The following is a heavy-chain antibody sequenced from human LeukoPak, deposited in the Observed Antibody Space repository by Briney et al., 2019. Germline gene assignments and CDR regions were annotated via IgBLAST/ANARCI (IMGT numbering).Heavy chain of an antibody. V-gene: IGHV1-69*04. J-gene: IGHJ5*02. CDR3: TRDQNVRGVAAGMEGWFDP. D-gene: IGHD1-1*01. CDR1: GDTFSNFV. CDR2: IIPKFDLT. Sequence: GSSVKVSCKTSGDTFSNFVISWVRRAPGQGLEWMARIIPKFDLTKFAQKFQGRVTITADKSTTTVYLELSNVRSDDTAVYYCTRDQNVRGVAAGMEGWFDPWGQGTLVTVSS.